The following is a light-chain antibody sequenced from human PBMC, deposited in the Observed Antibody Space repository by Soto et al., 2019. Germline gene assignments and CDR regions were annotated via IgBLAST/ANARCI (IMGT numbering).Light chain of an antibody. CDR1: LSISSW. Sequence: DIQMTQSPSTLSASVGDTVSITCRASLSISSWLAWYQQKPGKAPKLLIYEASNLKSEVPSRFSGSGFGTDFTLTINGLQPDDFATYYCQQYDRFPYSFGPGTRLEIK. CDR2: EAS. V-gene: IGKV1-5*03. CDR3: QQYDRFPYS. J-gene: IGKJ2*01.